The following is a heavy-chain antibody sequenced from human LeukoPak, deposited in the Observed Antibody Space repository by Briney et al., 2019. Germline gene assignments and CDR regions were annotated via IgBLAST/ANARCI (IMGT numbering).Heavy chain of an antibody. V-gene: IGHV4-38-2*02. CDR3: ARAISCPKSSASCYIEGVDY. CDR1: GYSISSGYY. D-gene: IGHD2-2*02. J-gene: IGHJ4*02. CDR2: IYHSGST. Sequence: SETLSLTCTVSGYSISSGYYWGWIRQPPGKGLDWIGSIYHSGSTYYNPSLKSRVTISVDTSKNQFSLKLSSVTAADTAVYYCARAISCPKSSASCYIEGVDYWGPGTLVTVSS.